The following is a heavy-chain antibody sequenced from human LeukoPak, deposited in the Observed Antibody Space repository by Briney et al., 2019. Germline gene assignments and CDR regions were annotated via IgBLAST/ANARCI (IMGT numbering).Heavy chain of an antibody. D-gene: IGHD3-9*01. CDR2: IYHSGSS. CDR1: GGSISSGGHS. CDR3: ARGIRYFDWLLSRLDY. J-gene: IGHJ4*02. V-gene: IGHV4-30-2*01. Sequence: SQTLSLTCAVSGGSISSGGHSWSWIRQPPGKGLEWIGYIYHSGSSYYKSSLKSRVTISVDRSKNQFSLKLSSVTAADTAVYYCARGIRYFDWLLSRLDYWGQGTLVTVSS.